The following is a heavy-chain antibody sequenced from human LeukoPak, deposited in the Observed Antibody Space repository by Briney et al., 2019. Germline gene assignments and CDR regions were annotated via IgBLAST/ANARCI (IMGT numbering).Heavy chain of an antibody. CDR3: ARAATRDGYNYGHFDY. D-gene: IGHD5-24*01. J-gene: IGHJ4*02. Sequence: SETLSLTCAVSGGSISSSNWWSWVRQPPGKGLEWIGEIYHSGSTNYNPSLKSRVTISVDKSKNQFSLKLSSVTAADTAVYYCARAATRDGYNYGHFDYWGQGTLVTVSS. CDR1: GGSISSSNW. CDR2: IYHSGST. V-gene: IGHV4-4*02.